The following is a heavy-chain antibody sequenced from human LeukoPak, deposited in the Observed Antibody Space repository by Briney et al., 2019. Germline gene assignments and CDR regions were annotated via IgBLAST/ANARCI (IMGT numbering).Heavy chain of an antibody. J-gene: IGHJ4*02. V-gene: IGHV4-30-4*01. CDR3: ASLSSLGVDHDS. CDR2: IHHSSST. CDR1: GGAITDGNHY. D-gene: IGHD3-10*01. Sequence: SETLSLTCTVSGGAITDGNHYWSWIRQRPGGGLEWIGYIHHSSSTDYIVSLRSRLTMSLDRSKSQFSLRLTSVTAADTAVYYCASLSSLGVDHDSWGQGTLVTVSS.